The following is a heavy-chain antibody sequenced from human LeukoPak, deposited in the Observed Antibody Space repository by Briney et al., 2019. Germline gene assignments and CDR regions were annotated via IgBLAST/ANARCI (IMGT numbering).Heavy chain of an antibody. CDR1: GGSISPLY. D-gene: IGHD3-3*02. CDR2: IYDSGAA. V-gene: IGHV4-59*11. J-gene: IGHJ4*02. Sequence: SETLSLTCTVSGGSISPLYWSWIRQPPGKGLEFIGYIYDSGAANYNPSLKSRVTLSVDTSKNQFSLKLSSVTAADTAVYYCARGGLAAKYYFDYWGQGTLVTVFS. CDR3: ARGGLAAKYYFDY.